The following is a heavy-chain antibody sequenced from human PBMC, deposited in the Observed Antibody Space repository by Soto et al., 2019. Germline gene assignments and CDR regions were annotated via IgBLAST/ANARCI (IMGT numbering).Heavy chain of an antibody. J-gene: IGHJ3*02. CDR2: IYYSGST. CDR1: GGSISSGGYY. V-gene: IGHV4-31*03. Sequence: QVQLQESGPGLVKPSQTLSLTCTVSGGSISSGGYYWSWIRQHPGKGLEWIEYIYYSGSTYYNPSLKSRVTISVDTSKNQFSLKLSSVTAADTAVYYCARDATAMAGLGDAFDIWGQGTMVTVSS. D-gene: IGHD5-18*01. CDR3: ARDATAMAGLGDAFDI.